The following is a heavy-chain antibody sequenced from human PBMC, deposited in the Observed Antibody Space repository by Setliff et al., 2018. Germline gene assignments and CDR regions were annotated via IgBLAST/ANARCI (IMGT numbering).Heavy chain of an antibody. CDR2: ISSSSSYI. CDR1: GFTFSTYS. Sequence: PSETLSLSCAASGFTFSTYSMNWVRQAPGRGLEWVSSISSSSSYIYYADSVKGRFTISRDNAKNSLYLQMNSLRADDTAVYYCAKSIKPPVTTPWLYYYYFYMDVWGKGTTVTVSS. CDR3: AKSIKPPVTTPWLYYYYFYMDV. J-gene: IGHJ6*03. V-gene: IGHV3-21*01. D-gene: IGHD4-17*01.